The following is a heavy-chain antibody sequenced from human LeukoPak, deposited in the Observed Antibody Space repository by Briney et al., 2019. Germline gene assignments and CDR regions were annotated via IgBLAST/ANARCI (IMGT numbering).Heavy chain of an antibody. CDR3: ARENFGDVFDY. V-gene: IGHV3-48*01. D-gene: IGHD4-17*01. J-gene: IGHJ4*02. CDR2: ISSSGSTM. CDR1: GFTFSSYS. Sequence: PGGSLRLSCAASGFTFSSYSINWVRQASGKGLELVSFISSSGSTMYYADSVKGRFTISRDNAKNSLYLQMNSLRAEDTAVYYCARENFGDVFDYWGQGTLVTVSS.